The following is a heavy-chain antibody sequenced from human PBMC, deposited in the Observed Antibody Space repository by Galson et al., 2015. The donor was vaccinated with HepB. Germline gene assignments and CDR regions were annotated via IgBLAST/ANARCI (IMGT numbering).Heavy chain of an antibody. CDR2: INHSGST. Sequence: SETLSLTCAVYGGSFSGYYWSWIRQPPGKGLEWIGEINHSGSTNYNPSLKSRVTISVDTSKNQFSLKLSSVTAADTAVYYCARGGRTTVKYWGQGTLVTVSS. D-gene: IGHD1-14*01. CDR3: ARGGRTTVKY. CDR1: GGSFSGYY. V-gene: IGHV4-34*01. J-gene: IGHJ4*02.